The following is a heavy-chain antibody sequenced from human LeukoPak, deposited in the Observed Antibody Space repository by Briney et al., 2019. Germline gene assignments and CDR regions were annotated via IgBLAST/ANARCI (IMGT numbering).Heavy chain of an antibody. D-gene: IGHD5-12*01. CDR1: GDSINKSRYY. V-gene: IGHV4-39*07. Sequence: PSETLSLTCYVSGDSINKSRYYWGWIRQPPGKGLEWIANIFHTGTSDYNPSLKSRVTISVDTSKNQFSLNLNSVTAADTAVYYCAIPREGLRNLRAFDYWGQGTLVTVSS. J-gene: IGHJ4*02. CDR2: IFHTGTS. CDR3: AIPREGLRNLRAFDY.